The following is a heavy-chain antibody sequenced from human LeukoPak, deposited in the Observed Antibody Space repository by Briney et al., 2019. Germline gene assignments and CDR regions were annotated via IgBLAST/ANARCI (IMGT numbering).Heavy chain of an antibody. CDR1: GFTFSKYW. V-gene: IGHV3-74*01. Sequence: PGGSLRLSCAASGFTFSKYWMLWVRQAPGKGLESVSRINTDGTVTTYADSVKGRFTVSRDNADNTRFLQMNSVRDEDTALYYCATKQWLAPPPDSWGQGTPVTVSS. CDR3: ATKQWLAPPPDS. CDR2: INTDGTVT. D-gene: IGHD6-19*01. J-gene: IGHJ4*02.